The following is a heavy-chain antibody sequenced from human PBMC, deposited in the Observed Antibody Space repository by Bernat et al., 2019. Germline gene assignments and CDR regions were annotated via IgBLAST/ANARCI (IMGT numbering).Heavy chain of an antibody. CDR3: LKSGSYYNDDGFDI. CDR2: ISSSGSTI. J-gene: IGHJ3*02. V-gene: IGHV3-48*03. CDR1: GFTFSSYE. D-gene: IGHD3-10*01. Sequence: EVQLVESGGGLVQPGGSLRLSCAASGFTFSSYEMNWVRQAPGKGLEWVSYISSSGSTIYYADSVKGRFTISRDNAKNSLYLQMNSLRAEDTAVYYCLKSGSYYNDDGFDIWGQGTMVTVSS.